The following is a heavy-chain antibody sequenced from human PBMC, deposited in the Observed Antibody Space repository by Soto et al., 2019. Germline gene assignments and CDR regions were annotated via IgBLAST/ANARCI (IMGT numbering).Heavy chain of an antibody. V-gene: IGHV1-69*06. CDR1: GGTFSSYA. Sequence: QVQLVQSGAEVKKPGSSVKVSCKASGGTFSSYAISWVRQAPGQGLEWMGGIIPIFGTANYAQKFQGRVTITADKSTSTAYMELSSLRSEDTAVYYCAGGPPDTVVAPDYYYGMDVWGQGTTVTVSS. J-gene: IGHJ6*02. CDR3: AGGPPDTVVAPDYYYGMDV. D-gene: IGHD2-15*01. CDR2: IIPIFGTA.